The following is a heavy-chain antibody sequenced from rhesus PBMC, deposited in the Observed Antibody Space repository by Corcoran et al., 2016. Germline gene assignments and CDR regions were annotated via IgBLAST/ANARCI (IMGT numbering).Heavy chain of an antibody. CDR1: GFTFSDYY. CDR2: FRNGCGSK. V-gene: IGHV3-178*01. J-gene: IGHJ6*01. D-gene: IGHD6S26*01. Sequence: EVQLVESGGGLAKPGGSLRLSCAASGFTFSDYYMDWVRQAPGKGLEWVSRFRNGCGSKWYADSVKGKFTISREHAKNTLYLQMNSLRAEDTAVYYCARDHSSGWSGYGLDSWGQGVVVTVSS. CDR3: ARDHSSGWSGYGLDS.